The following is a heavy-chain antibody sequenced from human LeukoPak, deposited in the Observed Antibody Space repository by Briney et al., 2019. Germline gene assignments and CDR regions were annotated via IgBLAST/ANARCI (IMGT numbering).Heavy chain of an antibody. CDR1: GGSISSGGYY. V-gene: IGHV4-31*03. D-gene: IGHD4-23*01. J-gene: IGHJ6*02. Sequence: SQTLSLTCTVSGGSISSGGYYWSWIRQHPGKGLEWIGYIYYSGSTYYNPSLKSRVTISVDTSKNQFSLKPSSVTAADTAVYYCARDGYGGNSHFDYYYYGMDVWGQGTTVTVSS. CDR2: IYYSGST. CDR3: ARDGYGGNSHFDYYYYGMDV.